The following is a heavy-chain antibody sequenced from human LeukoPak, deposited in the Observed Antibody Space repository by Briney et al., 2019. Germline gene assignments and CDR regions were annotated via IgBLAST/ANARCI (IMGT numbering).Heavy chain of an antibody. V-gene: IGHV3-30*03. CDR3: ARMTGNAFDI. CDR1: GFTFSSSG. CDR2: ISYDGSNK. D-gene: IGHD3-10*01. J-gene: IGHJ3*02. Sequence: PGRSLRLSCAASGFTFSSSGMHWVRQAPGKGLEWVAVISYDGSNKYYADSVKGRFTISRDNSKNTLYLQMNSLRAEDTAVYYCARMTGNAFDIWGQGTMVTVSS.